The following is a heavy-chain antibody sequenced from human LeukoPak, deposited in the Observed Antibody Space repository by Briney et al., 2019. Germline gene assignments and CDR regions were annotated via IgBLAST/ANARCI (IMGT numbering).Heavy chain of an antibody. CDR3: AKDRTGYFDY. CDR1: GFTFSSYG. J-gene: IGHJ4*02. V-gene: IGHV3-30*18. CDR2: ISYDGSNK. Sequence: LGGSLRLSCAASGFTFSSYGMHWVRQAPGKGLEWVAVISYDGSNKYYADSVKGRFTISRDNSKNTLYLQMNSLRAEDTAVYYCAKDRTGYFDYWGQGTLVTVSS. D-gene: IGHD1-14*01.